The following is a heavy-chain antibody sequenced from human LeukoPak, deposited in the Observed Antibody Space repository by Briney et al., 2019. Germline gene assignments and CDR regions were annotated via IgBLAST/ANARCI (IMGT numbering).Heavy chain of an antibody. J-gene: IGHJ3*02. D-gene: IGHD3-22*01. CDR3: ARGPYYYDSSGRYDAFDI. CDR1: GYTFTSYD. V-gene: IGHV1-8*03. CDR2: MNPNSGNT. Sequence: GASVKVSCKASGYTFTSYDINWVRQATGQGLEWMGWMNPNSGNTGYAQKFQGRVTITRNTSISTAYMALSSLRSEDTAVYYCARGPYYYDSSGRYDAFDIWGQGTMVTVSS.